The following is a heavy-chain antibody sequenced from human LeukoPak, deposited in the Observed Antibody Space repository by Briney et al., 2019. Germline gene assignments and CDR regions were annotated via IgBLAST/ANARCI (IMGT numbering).Heavy chain of an antibody. CDR2: MNHNSGKS. Sequence: EASVKVSCTACRYTFTRYDINWVRQATGQGLEGIGWMNHNSGKSGYAQKFQGRVTMNRHTSISTAYMELSSLRSKYTAVYYCARNIVGVTAAMRGIFGSLVRNYYYYGMYVWGQGTTVTVSS. CDR3: ARNIVGVTAAMRGIFGSLVRNYYYYGMYV. V-gene: IGHV1-8*01. CDR1: RYTFTRYD. D-gene: IGHD2-2*01. J-gene: IGHJ6*02.